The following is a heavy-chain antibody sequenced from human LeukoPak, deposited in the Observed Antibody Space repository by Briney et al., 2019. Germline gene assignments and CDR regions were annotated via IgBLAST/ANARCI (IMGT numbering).Heavy chain of an antibody. CDR1: GGSISSYY. CDR2: IYYSGST. Sequence: SETLSLTCTVSGGSISSYYWSWIRQPPGKGLEWIGYIYYSGSTNYNPSLKSRVTISVETSKNEFSLKLRSVTAADTAVYYCARLWRGSYISYWGQGTLVTVSS. V-gene: IGHV4-59*01. J-gene: IGHJ4*02. D-gene: IGHD3-16*01. CDR3: ARLWRGSYISY.